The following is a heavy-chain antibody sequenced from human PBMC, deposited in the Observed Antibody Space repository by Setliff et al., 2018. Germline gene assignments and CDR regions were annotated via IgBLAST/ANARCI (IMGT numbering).Heavy chain of an antibody. V-gene: IGHV5-51*01. Sequence: GESLKISCKGSGYSFTSYWIGWVRQMPGKGLEWMGIIYPGDSDTRYSPSFQGQVTISADKSISTAYLQWSSLKASDTVMYYCARQAVAGSDAFDIWGQGTMVTVSS. CDR1: GYSFTSYW. J-gene: IGHJ3*02. CDR2: IYPGDSDT. D-gene: IGHD6-19*01. CDR3: ARQAVAGSDAFDI.